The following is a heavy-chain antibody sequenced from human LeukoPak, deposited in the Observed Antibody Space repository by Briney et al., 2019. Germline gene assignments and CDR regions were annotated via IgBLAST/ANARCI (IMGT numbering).Heavy chain of an antibody. Sequence: GGSLRLSCAASGFTFSSYEMNWVRQAPGKGLEWVANIREDGGEINYLGSVKGRFTISRDNAKNSLYLEMNSLRAEDTAVYYCSRERIHCSGDDCKSYFDYWGQGTLVTVSS. D-gene: IGHD2-15*01. V-gene: IGHV3-7*01. CDR1: GFTFSSYE. CDR3: SRERIHCSGDDCKSYFDY. CDR2: IREDGGEI. J-gene: IGHJ4*02.